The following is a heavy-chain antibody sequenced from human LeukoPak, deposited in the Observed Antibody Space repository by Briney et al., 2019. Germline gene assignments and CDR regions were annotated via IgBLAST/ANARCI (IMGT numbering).Heavy chain of an antibody. Sequence: SETLSLTCTVSGYSISSGYYWGWIRQPPGKGLEWIGSIYHSGSTYYNPSLKSRVTISVDTSKNQFSLKLSSVTAADTAAYYCAREGDYDFWSGYPDNWFDPWGQGTLVTVSS. CDR3: AREGDYDFWSGYPDNWFDP. D-gene: IGHD3-3*01. V-gene: IGHV4-38-2*02. CDR1: GYSISSGYY. J-gene: IGHJ5*02. CDR2: IYHSGST.